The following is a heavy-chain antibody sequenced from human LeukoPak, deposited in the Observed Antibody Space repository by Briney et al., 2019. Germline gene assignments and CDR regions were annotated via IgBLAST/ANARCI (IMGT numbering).Heavy chain of an antibody. Sequence: GGSLRLSCAASGFTFSSYSMNWVRQAPGKGLEWASGISGSGGSTYYADSVKGRFTISRDNSKNTLYLQMNSLRAEDTPVYYCAKGWELLGYWGQGTLVTVSS. V-gene: IGHV3-23*01. D-gene: IGHD1-26*01. J-gene: IGHJ4*02. CDR3: AKGWELLGY. CDR1: GFTFSSYS. CDR2: ISGSGGST.